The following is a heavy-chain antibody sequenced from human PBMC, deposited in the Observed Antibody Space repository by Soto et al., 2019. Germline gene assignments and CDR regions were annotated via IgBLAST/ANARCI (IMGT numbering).Heavy chain of an antibody. CDR3: AIVSLYYSDISAYQSDY. CDR1: GFTFGDYA. V-gene: IGHV3-49*03. D-gene: IGHD3-22*01. J-gene: IGHJ4*02. CDR2: ISSKAYGGTT. Sequence: SLRLSCTASGFTFGDYAMSWFRQAPGKGLEWVGFISSKAYGGTTEYAASVKGRFTVSRDDSKSIAYLQMNSLETEDTAVYYCAIVSLYYSDISAYQSDYWGQGTLVTVSS.